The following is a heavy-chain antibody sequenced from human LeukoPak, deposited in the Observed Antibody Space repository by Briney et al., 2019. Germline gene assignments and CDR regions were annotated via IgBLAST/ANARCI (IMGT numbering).Heavy chain of an antibody. D-gene: IGHD3-10*01. Sequence: SGTLSLTCVVSGGSVSISKWWSWVRQPPGKGLEWIGQVYHDGGTKYNPSLKSRVTILVDKSKNQFSLKLSSVTAADTAVYLCASQYGSGHYHFDYWGQGTLVFVSP. CDR1: GGSVSISKW. J-gene: IGHJ4*02. CDR3: ASQYGSGHYHFDY. CDR2: VYHDGGT. V-gene: IGHV4-4*02.